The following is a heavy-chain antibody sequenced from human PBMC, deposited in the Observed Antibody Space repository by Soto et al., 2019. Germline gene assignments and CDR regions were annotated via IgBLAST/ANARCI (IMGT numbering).Heavy chain of an antibody. V-gene: IGHV1-2*02. CDR2: INPNTGAT. Sequence: ASVKVSCKASGYIFTGFHIHWVRQAPGQGLEWMGWINPNTGATKSAQKFQGRVALTRDTSISTAYMELNNMRSDDTAVYYCARGRTLKWNWFDPWGQGTLVTVSS. CDR1: GYIFTGFH. D-gene: IGHD2-15*01. J-gene: IGHJ5*02. CDR3: ARGRTLKWNWFDP.